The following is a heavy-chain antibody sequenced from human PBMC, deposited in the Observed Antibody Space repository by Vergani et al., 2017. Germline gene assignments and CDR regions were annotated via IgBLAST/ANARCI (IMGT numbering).Heavy chain of an antibody. CDR3: ARGGGSGSYYKLIDY. V-gene: IGHV4-31*03. J-gene: IGHJ4*02. Sequence: QVQLQESGPGLVKPSQTLSLTCTVSGGSISSGGYYWSWIRQHPGKGLEWIGYIYYSGSTYYNPSLKSRVTISVATSKNQFSLKLSSVTAADPAVYYCARGGGSGSYYKLIDYWGQGTLVTVSS. D-gene: IGHD3-10*01. CDR1: GGSISSGGYY. CDR2: IYYSGST.